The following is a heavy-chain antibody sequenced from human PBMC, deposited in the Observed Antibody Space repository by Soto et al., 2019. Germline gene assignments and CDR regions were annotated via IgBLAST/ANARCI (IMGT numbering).Heavy chain of an antibody. J-gene: IGHJ5*02. Sequence: QVQLVQSGAEVKKPGASVKVSCKASGYTFTSYGISWVRQAPGQGLEWMGWISAYNGNTNYAQKLQGRVTMTTDTSXXTAYMELRSLRSDDTAVYYCARRGDYRLWNNWFDPWGQGTLVTVSS. CDR2: ISAYNGNT. D-gene: IGHD4-17*01. CDR1: GYTFTSYG. CDR3: ARRGDYRLWNNWFDP. V-gene: IGHV1-18*01.